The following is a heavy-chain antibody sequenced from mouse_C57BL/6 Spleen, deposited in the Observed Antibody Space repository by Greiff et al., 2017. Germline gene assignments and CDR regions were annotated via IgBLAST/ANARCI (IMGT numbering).Heavy chain of an antibody. CDR2: IYPGSGST. D-gene: IGHD1-1*01. CDR3: AKYYYGSGYYYAMGY. Sequence: QVQLQQSGAELVKPGASVKMSCKASGYTFTSYWITWVKQRPGQGLEWIGDIYPGSGSTNYNEKFKSKATLTVDTSSSTAYMQLSSLTSEDSAVYYCAKYYYGSGYYYAMGYWGQGTSVTVSS. V-gene: IGHV1-55*01. J-gene: IGHJ4*01. CDR1: GYTFTSYW.